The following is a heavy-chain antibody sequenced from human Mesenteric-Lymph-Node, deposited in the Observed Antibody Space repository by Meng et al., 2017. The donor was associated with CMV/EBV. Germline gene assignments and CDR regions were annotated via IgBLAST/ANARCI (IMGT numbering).Heavy chain of an antibody. CDR3: ARVIYGAWKVFDF. D-gene: IGHD4/OR15-4a*01. J-gene: IGHJ4*02. V-gene: IGHV5-51*01. CDR2: IYPGDSDA. CDR1: GYSFTNYW. Sequence: KVSCKGSGYSFTNYWIGWVRQMPGKGLEWMGIIYPGDSDATYSPSFQGQVTISADKSISTAYLQWNSLKASDTAMYYCARVIYGAWKVFDFWGQGTLVTVSS.